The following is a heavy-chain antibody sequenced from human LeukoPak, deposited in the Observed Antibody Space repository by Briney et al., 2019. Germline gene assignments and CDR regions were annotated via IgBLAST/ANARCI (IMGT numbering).Heavy chain of an antibody. V-gene: IGHV1-3*01. CDR3: ARDSGSGNNDY. J-gene: IGHJ4*02. CDR1: GYTFTSYA. Sequence: ASVTVSCKAYGYTFTSYAIHWVRQAPEQRLEWMGWISAGNGNTKYSQNFQGRVTFISNTSATTAFMELSSLRSEDAAVYYCARDSGSGNNDYWGQGTLVTVSS. CDR2: ISAGNGNT. D-gene: IGHD1-26*01.